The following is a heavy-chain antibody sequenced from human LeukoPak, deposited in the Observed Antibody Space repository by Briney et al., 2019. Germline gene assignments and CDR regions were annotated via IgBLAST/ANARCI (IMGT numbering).Heavy chain of an antibody. V-gene: IGHV3-30*02. CDR1: GFTFSSYG. Sequence: GGSLRLSCAASGFTFSSYGLHCVRQAPRKELQWVAFIRYYGSNKYYADSVKGRFTISRDNSKNTLYLQMNILRAEDTAVYYCAKDDFWSGPYYYYYMDVWGKGTTVTVSS. J-gene: IGHJ6*03. CDR2: IRYYGSNK. CDR3: AKDDFWSGPYYYYYMDV. D-gene: IGHD3-3*01.